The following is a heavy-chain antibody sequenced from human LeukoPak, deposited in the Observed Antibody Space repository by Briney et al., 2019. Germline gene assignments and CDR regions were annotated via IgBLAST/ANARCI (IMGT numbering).Heavy chain of an antibody. CDR3: ARGGGSYYDFWSGKDPFDP. CDR2: IYHSGST. D-gene: IGHD3-3*01. CDR1: GGSISSYY. J-gene: IGHJ5*02. V-gene: IGHV4-38-2*02. Sequence: PSETLSLTCTVSGGSISSYYWSWIRQPPGKGLEWIGSIYHSGSTYYNPSLKSRVTISVDTSKNQFSLKLSSVTAADTAVYYCARGGGSYYDFWSGKDPFDPWGQGTLVTVSS.